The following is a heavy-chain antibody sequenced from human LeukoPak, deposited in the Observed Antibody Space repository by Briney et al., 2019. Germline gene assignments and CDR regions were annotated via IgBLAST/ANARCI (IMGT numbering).Heavy chain of an antibody. CDR1: GFSFSAYG. CDR3: VKDDWAGRPHYFDS. D-gene: IGHD6-6*01. CDR2: IRYDGTQT. J-gene: IGHJ4*02. V-gene: IGHV3-30*02. Sequence: GGSLRLSCSASGFSFSAYGMNWVRQAPGKGLEWVAFIRYDGTQTHFGDSVKGRFTISRDNSRSTLYLQMTRLRLEDTAAYYCVKDDWAGRPHYFDSWGQGILVTVSS.